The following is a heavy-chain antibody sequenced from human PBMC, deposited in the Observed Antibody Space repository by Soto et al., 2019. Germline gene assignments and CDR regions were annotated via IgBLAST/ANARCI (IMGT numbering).Heavy chain of an antibody. J-gene: IGHJ6*02. V-gene: IGHV1-2*02. CDR1: GYTFTGYY. D-gene: IGHD3-10*01. Sequence: QVQLVQSGAEVKKPGASVKVSCKASGYTFTGYYMHWVRQAPGQGLEWMGWINPNSGGTNYAQKFQGRVTMTRDTSISTAYMELSRLRSDDTDVYYCARERSISGGGRWFGEFRHGMDVWGQGTTVTVSS. CDR3: ARERSISGGGRWFGEFRHGMDV. CDR2: INPNSGGT.